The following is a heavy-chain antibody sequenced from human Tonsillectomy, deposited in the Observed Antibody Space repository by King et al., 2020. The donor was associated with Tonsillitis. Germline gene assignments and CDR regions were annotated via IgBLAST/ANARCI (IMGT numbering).Heavy chain of an antibody. V-gene: IGHV3-21*01. D-gene: IGHD1-26*01. CDR3: ARAPYSGSYSPYYFDN. Sequence: VQLVESGGGLVKPGGSLRLSCAASGFTFSSYSMNWVRQAPGKGLEWVSSISSSSSYIYYADSVKGRFTISRDNAKNSLYLQMNSLRAEDTAVYYCARAPYSGSYSPYYFDNWGQGTLVTVSS. CDR2: ISSSSSYI. J-gene: IGHJ4*02. CDR1: GFTFSSYS.